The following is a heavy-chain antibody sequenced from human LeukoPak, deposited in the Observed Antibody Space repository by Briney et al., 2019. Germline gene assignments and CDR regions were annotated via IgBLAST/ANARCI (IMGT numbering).Heavy chain of an antibody. Sequence: PGGSLRLSCAASGFTFSSYEMNWVRQAPGKGLEWVSVIYAGSGRNTYYADSVKGRFTISRDTSKNTLYLQMNGLRPEDTAVYFCALNDGGNSPHFFDYWGQGTLVAVSS. V-gene: IGHV3-NL1*01. J-gene: IGHJ4*02. CDR2: IYAGSGRNT. CDR3: ALNDGGNSPHFFDY. CDR1: GFTFSSYE. D-gene: IGHD4-23*01.